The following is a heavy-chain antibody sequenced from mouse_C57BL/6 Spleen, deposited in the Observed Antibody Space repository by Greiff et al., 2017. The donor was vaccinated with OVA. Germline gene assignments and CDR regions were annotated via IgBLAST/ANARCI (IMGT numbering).Heavy chain of an antibody. D-gene: IGHD1-1*01. CDR1: GYTFTSYW. CDR2: IYPGSGST. CDR3: ARAGSSPAWFAY. J-gene: IGHJ3*01. V-gene: IGHV1-55*01. Sequence: QVHVKQSGAELVKPGASVKMSCKASGYTFTSYWITWVKQRPGQGLEWIGDIYPGSGSTNYNEKFKSKATLTVDTSSSTAYMQLSSLTSEDSAVYYCARAGSSPAWFAYWGQGTLVTVSA.